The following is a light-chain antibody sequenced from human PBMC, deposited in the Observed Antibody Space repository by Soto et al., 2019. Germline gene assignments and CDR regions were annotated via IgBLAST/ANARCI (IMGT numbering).Light chain of an antibody. CDR1: QGISSA. CDR3: QQSYSTLQYT. Sequence: IQLTQSPSSLSASVGDRVTITCRASQGISSALAWYQQKAGKAPKLLIYAASSLQSGVPSRFSGSGFGTDFTLTIFSLQPEDFATYYCQQSYSTLQYTFGQGTKLEIK. CDR2: AAS. J-gene: IGKJ2*01. V-gene: IGKV1-39*01.